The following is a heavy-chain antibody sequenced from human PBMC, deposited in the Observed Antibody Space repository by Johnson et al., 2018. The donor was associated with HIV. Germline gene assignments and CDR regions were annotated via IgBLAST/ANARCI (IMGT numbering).Heavy chain of an antibody. CDR3: AGVDRGAFDL. CDR2: IRYDGSNK. Sequence: VQLVESGGGVVQPGRSLRLSCAASGFTVSSNYMSWVRQAPGKGLEWVAFIRYDGSNKYYADSEKGRFTISRDNSKNTLYLQMNSLRAEDTAVYYCAGVDRGAFDLWGHGTLVTVSS. CDR1: GFTVSSNY. V-gene: IGHV3-33*08. J-gene: IGHJ3*01. D-gene: IGHD3-22*01.